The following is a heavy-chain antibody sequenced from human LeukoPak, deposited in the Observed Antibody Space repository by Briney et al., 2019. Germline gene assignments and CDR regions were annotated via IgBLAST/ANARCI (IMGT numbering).Heavy chain of an antibody. J-gene: IGHJ4*02. CDR2: ISSGSSNI. D-gene: IGHD3-10*01. V-gene: IGHV3-21*01. CDR3: ARGENYYDSGSSLLPFDY. CDR1: GFSRYW. Sequence: GGSLRLSCVASGFSRYWVNWFRQAPGKGLEWVSYISSGSSNIYYADSMRGRLTIARDNAKNSLFLQMNSLRAEDTAVYYCARGENYYDSGSSLLPFDYWGQGTLVTVSS.